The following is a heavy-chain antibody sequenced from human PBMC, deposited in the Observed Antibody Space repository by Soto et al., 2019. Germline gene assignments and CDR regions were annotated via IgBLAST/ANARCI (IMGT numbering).Heavy chain of an antibody. Sequence: QVQLVQSGAEVKKPGASVKVSCKASGYSFTTYGISWVRQAPGQGLEWMGWISTYNGDTDYAQSLQGRVIMTTDTTTTTAYMELRSLRSDDTAVYYYAREGSRPYYYYGMEVWGQGTTVTVSS. CDR3: AREGSRPYYYYGMEV. J-gene: IGHJ6*02. V-gene: IGHV1-18*01. D-gene: IGHD2-15*01. CDR2: ISTYNGDT. CDR1: GYSFTTYG.